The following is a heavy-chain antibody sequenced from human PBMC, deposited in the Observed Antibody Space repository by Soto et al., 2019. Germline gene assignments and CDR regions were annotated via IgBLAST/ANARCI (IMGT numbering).Heavy chain of an antibody. D-gene: IGHD6-19*01. J-gene: IGHJ6*02. Sequence: QVQLVQSGAEVKKPGASVKVSCKASGYTFTSYDINWVRQATGQGLEWMGWMNPNSGNTGYAQKFQGRVTMTRNTSISTAYMELSRLRSEDTAVYYCARDRLVGVAGTSIYYYGMDVWGQGTTVTVSS. CDR3: ARDRLVGVAGTSIYYYGMDV. CDR1: GYTFTSYD. V-gene: IGHV1-8*01. CDR2: MNPNSGNT.